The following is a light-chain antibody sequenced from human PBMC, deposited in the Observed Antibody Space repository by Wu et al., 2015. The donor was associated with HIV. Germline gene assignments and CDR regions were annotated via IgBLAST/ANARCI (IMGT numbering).Light chain of an antibody. Sequence: EIVMTQSPATLSVSPGERGTLSCRTSESVSSNLVWYQQKPGQAPRLLIYDASTRATGIPARFSGSGSGTDFTLTINRLEPEDFAVYYCQQYGYSQTFGQGTKVEIK. CDR2: DAS. V-gene: IGKV3-15*01. CDR1: ESVSSN. J-gene: IGKJ1*01. CDR3: QQYGYSQT.